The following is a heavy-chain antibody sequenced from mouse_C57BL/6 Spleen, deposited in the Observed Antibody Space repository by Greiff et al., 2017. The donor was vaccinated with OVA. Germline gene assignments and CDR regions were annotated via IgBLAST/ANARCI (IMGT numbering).Heavy chain of an antibody. CDR3: ARGGYGNHARFAY. J-gene: IGHJ3*01. CDR1: GYTFTDYN. D-gene: IGHD2-1*01. CDR2: INPNNGGT. Sequence: EVKVVESGPELVKPGASVKIPCKASGYTFTDYNMDWVKQSHGKSLEWIGDINPNNGGTIYNQKFKGKATLTVDKSSSTAYMELRSLTSEDTAVYYCARGGYGNHARFAYWGQGTLVTVSA. V-gene: IGHV1-18*01.